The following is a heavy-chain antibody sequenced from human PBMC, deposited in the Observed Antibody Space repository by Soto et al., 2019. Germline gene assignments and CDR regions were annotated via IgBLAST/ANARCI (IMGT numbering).Heavy chain of an antibody. Sequence: SETLSLTCTVSGGSISSSSYYWGWIRQPPGKGLEWIGSIYYSGSTYYNPSLKSRVTISVDTSKNQFSLKLSSVTAADTAVYYCARLPALWFGESPLGYWGQGTLVTVSS. CDR3: ARLPALWFGESPLGY. CDR1: GGSISSSSYY. D-gene: IGHD3-10*01. CDR2: IYYSGST. V-gene: IGHV4-39*01. J-gene: IGHJ4*02.